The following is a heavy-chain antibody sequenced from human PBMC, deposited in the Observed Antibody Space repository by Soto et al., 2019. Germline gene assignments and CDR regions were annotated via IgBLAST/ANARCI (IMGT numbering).Heavy chain of an antibody. D-gene: IGHD2-8*01. CDR3: ERSVFRRFDY. J-gene: IGHJ4*02. CDR2: IYYSGTT. CDR1: GGSISGNNYY. Sequence: PSETLSLTCTVSGGSISGNNYYWGWIRQPPGKGLEWIGSIYYSGTTYYNPSLRSRITMSVDTSKNQFSLKLSSVAAADTAVYYCERSVFRRFDYWGQGTLVTVSS. V-gene: IGHV4-39*01.